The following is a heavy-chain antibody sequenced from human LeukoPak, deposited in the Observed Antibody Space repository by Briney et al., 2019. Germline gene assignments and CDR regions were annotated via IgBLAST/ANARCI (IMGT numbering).Heavy chain of an antibody. CDR3: ARDQYGDNALDI. D-gene: IGHD4-17*01. CDR2: IIPILGIA. CDR1: GGTFSSYA. J-gene: IGHJ3*02. Sequence: SVKVSCKASGGTFSSYAISWVRQAPGQGLEWMGRIIPILGIANYAQKFQGRVTITADKSTSTAYMELSSLRSEDTAVYYCARDQYGDNALDIWGQGTMVTVSS. V-gene: IGHV1-69*04.